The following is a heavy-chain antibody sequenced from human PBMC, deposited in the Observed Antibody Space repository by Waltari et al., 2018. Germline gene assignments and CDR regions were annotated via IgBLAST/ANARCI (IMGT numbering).Heavy chain of an antibody. D-gene: IGHD4-17*01. V-gene: IGHV1-69*05. J-gene: IGHJ4*02. CDR3: AATYYGDYVIDFDY. Sequence: ISWVRQAPGQGLEWMGGIIPIFGTANYAQKFQGRVTITTDESTSTAYMELSSLRSEDTAVYYCAATYYGDYVIDFDYWGQGTLVTVSS. CDR2: IIPIFGTA.